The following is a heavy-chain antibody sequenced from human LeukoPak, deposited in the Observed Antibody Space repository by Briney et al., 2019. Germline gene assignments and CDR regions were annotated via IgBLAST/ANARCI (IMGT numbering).Heavy chain of an antibody. Sequence: GGSLRLSCAASGFTFSNYGMNWVRQAPGKGLEWVSALSSSGGSTYYADSVKGRFTISRDNSKNTLYLQMSSLRAEDTAVYYCAKANPSSTSCLRGWGQGTLVTISS. J-gene: IGHJ4*02. CDR3: AKANPSSTSCLRG. CDR1: GFTFSNYG. V-gene: IGHV3-23*01. CDR2: LSSSGGST. D-gene: IGHD2-2*01.